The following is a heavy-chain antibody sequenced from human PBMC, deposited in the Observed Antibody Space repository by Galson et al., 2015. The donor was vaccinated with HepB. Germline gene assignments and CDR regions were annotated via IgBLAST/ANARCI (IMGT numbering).Heavy chain of an antibody. CDR3: ARGWSHFDY. V-gene: IGHV3-30-3*01. J-gene: IGHJ4*02. Sequence: SLRLSCAASGFTFSSYAMHWVRQAPGKGLEWVAVISYDGSNKYYADSVKGRFTISRDNSKNTLYLQMNSLRAEDTAVHYCARGWSHFDYWGQGTLATVSS. CDR2: ISYDGSNK. CDR1: GFTFSSYA. D-gene: IGHD3-3*01.